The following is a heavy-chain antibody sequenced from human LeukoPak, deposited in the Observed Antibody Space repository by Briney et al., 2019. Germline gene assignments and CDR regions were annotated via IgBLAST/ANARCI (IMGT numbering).Heavy chain of an antibody. J-gene: IGHJ3*02. CDR2: ISAYNGNT. D-gene: IGHD3-16*02. CDR3: AREGQYDYVWGSYRYTPGHAFDI. V-gene: IGHV1-18*01. CDR1: GYTFTSYG. Sequence: ASVKVSCKASGYTFTSYGISWVRQAPGQGLEWMGWISAYNGNTNYAQKLQGRVTMTTDTSTSTAYMELRSLRSDDTAVYYCAREGQYDYVWGSYRYTPGHAFDIWGQGTMVTVSS.